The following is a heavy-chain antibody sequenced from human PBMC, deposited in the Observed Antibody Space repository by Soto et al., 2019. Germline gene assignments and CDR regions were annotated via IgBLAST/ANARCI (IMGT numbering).Heavy chain of an antibody. CDR2: IYYSGST. D-gene: IGHD4-17*01. CDR3: ARHPRRSDYGGCDY. CDR1: GGSFSSSSYY. J-gene: IGHJ4*02. Sequence: QLQLQESGPGLVKPSETLSLTCTVSGGSFSSSSYYWGWIRQPPGKGLEWIGSIYYSGSTYYNPSLKSRVTISVDTSKNQFSLKLSSVTAADTAVYYCARHPRRSDYGGCDYWGQGTLVTVSS. V-gene: IGHV4-39*01.